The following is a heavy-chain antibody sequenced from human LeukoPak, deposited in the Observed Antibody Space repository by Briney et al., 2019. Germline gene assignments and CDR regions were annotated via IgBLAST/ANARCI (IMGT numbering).Heavy chain of an antibody. D-gene: IGHD6-19*01. CDR1: GGSVSSGSYY. J-gene: IGHJ4*02. CDR3: ARVRPYSSGSYYFDY. Sequence: SETLSLTCTVSGGSVSSGSYYWSWIRQPPGKGLEWIGYIYYSGSTNYNPSLKSRVTISVDTSKNQFSLKLSSVTAADTAVYYCARVRPYSSGSYYFDYWGQGTVFSVSS. CDR2: IYYSGST. V-gene: IGHV4-61*01.